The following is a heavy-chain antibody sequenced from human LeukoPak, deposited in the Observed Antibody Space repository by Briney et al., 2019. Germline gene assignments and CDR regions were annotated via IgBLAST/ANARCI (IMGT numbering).Heavy chain of an antibody. Sequence: GGSLRLSCAASGFIFSNYAMHWVRQAPGKGLEWVAVISYNGNNIYYVDSVKGRFTISRDNSKNTLYLQMSSLRPEDTAVYYCARRYSSGCLDYWGQGTLVTVSS. CDR2: ISYNGNNI. J-gene: IGHJ4*02. CDR1: GFIFSNYA. D-gene: IGHD6-19*01. V-gene: IGHV3-30-3*01. CDR3: ARRYSSGCLDY.